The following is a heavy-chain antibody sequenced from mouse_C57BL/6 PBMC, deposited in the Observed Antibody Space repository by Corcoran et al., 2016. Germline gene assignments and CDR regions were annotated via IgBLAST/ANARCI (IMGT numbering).Heavy chain of an antibody. CDR2: IDPEDGET. V-gene: IGHV14-2*01. Sequence: EVQLQQSGAELVKPGASVKLSCTASGFNIKDYYMHWVKQRTEQGLEWIGRIDPEDGETKYAPKFQGKVTITADTSSNTAYLQLSSLTSEDTAFYYCAREAITTVVAPIAYWGQGTLVTVSA. D-gene: IGHD1-1*01. J-gene: IGHJ3*01. CDR1: GFNIKDYY. CDR3: AREAITTVVAPIAY.